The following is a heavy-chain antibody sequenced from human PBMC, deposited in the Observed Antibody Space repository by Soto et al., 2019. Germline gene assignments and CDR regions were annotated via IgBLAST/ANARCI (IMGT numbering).Heavy chain of an antibody. CDR2: IFHSGST. V-gene: IGHV4-4*02. D-gene: IGHD1-1*01. Sequence: PSETLSLTCAVSGGSISSNNWWSWVRQPPGKGLEWIGEIFHSGSTHYSPSLKSRVTISVDKSKNQFSLKLTSVTAADTAVYYCARLAGTSVYYYYGMDVWGQGTTVTVSS. CDR3: ARLAGTSVYYYYGMDV. CDR1: GGSISSNNW. J-gene: IGHJ6*02.